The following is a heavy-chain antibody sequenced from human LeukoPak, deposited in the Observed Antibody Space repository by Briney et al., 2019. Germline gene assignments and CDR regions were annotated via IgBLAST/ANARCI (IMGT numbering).Heavy chain of an antibody. CDR3: AETLLWNAFDI. J-gene: IGHJ3*02. CDR2: INPNSGGT. D-gene: IGHD3-10*01. V-gene: IGHV1-2*06. Sequence: ASVKVSCKASGYTFTGYYMQWVRQAPGQGLEWMGRINPNSGGTNYAQKFQGRVTMTRDTSISTAYMELSRLRSDDTAVYYCAETLLWNAFDIWGQGTMVTVSS. CDR1: GYTFTGYY.